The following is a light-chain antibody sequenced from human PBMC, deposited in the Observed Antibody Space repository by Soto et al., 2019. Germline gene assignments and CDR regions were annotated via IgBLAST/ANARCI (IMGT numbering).Light chain of an antibody. V-gene: IGKV1-5*03. CDR2: KAS. Sequence: DIQITHSPSTLSASVGDRVTITCLASQSISSWVAWYQQKPGKGPKLLIYKASHLESGVPSSFSGSGSGTEFTLTISSLQPGDFATYYCQHYNTYPWTFGHGTKVDIK. CDR3: QHYNTYPWT. J-gene: IGKJ1*01. CDR1: QSISSW.